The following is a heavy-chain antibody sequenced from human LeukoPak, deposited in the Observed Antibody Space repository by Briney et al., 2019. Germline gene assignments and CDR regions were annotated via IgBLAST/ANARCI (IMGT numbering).Heavy chain of an antibody. CDR1: GGSISTYC. CDR3: ASSRLRSALDI. V-gene: IGHV4-59*08. J-gene: IGHJ3*02. D-gene: IGHD4-17*01. CDR2: SCYSGTS. Sequence: AETQCLTCTVSGGSISTYCWSWVRQPPGKGLEWIGYSCYSGTSNYNASLKSRVTISVDTSKNQFSLKLNSVTAADTAVYYCASSRLRSALDIWGHGNIDSVSS.